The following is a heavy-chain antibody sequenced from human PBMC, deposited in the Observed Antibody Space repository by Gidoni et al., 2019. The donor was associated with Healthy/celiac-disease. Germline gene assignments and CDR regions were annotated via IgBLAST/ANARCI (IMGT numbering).Heavy chain of an antibody. V-gene: IGHV3-23*01. CDR2: ISGSGGIT. J-gene: IGHJ5*02. D-gene: IGHD1-26*01. Sequence: EVQLLESGGGLVQPGGYLRLSCAAAGFNCSSYAMSWVRQAPGKGMGWVSAISGSGGITYYADSVKGRFTISRDNSKNTLYLQMNSLRAEDTAVYYCAKDHLGGSYSELVGWFDPWGQGTLVTVSS. CDR3: AKDHLGGSYSELVGWFDP. CDR1: GFNCSSYA.